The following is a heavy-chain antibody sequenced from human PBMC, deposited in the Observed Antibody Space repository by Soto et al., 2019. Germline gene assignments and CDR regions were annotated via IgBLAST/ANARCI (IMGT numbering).Heavy chain of an antibody. D-gene: IGHD6-25*01. J-gene: IGHJ4*02. CDR1: GFTFSNYA. CDR3: ARDPKADSGWLYYFDY. Sequence: EVLMVESGGGLGKPGGSLRLSCVGSGFTFSNYAMNWVRQAPGKGLEWVSAITRSGQNSYYAASLKGRFTISRDNAKNSLSLQMNNLRVEDTAVYYCARDPKADSGWLYYFDYWGQGIRVTVSS. V-gene: IGHV3-21*01. CDR2: ITRSGQNS.